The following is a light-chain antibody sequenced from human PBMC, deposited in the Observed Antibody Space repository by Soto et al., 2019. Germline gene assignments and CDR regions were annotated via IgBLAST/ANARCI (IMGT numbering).Light chain of an antibody. V-gene: IGKV3-20*01. CDR3: QQYGASTWT. CDR2: GAS. Sequence: EIVLTQSPGTLSLSPGERATLSCGASQSVSSSDLAWYQQKSGQAPRLLIYGASSRATGIPDRFSGSGSGTDFTLTISRLEPEDFAVYYCQQYGASTWTFGRGTKVETK. J-gene: IGKJ1*01. CDR1: QSVSSSD.